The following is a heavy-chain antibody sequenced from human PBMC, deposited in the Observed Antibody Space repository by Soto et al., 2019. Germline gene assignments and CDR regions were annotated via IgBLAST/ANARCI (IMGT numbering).Heavy chain of an antibody. J-gene: IGHJ4*02. CDR1: GFTFSSYD. D-gene: IGHD3-10*01. Sequence: EVQLLESGGGLVQPGGSLTLSCVASGFTFSSYDMSWVRQAPGKGLEWVSAISGSDGSTYYADSVKGRFTISRDNSKNTPYLQMNSLRDEDTAVYYCAKDSRVTMVRGVIIPPGYWGQGTLVTVSS. V-gene: IGHV3-23*01. CDR3: AKDSRVTMVRGVIIPPGY. CDR2: ISGSDGST.